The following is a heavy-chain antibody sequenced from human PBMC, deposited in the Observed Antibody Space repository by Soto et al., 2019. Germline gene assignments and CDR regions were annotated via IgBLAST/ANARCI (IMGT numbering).Heavy chain of an antibody. CDR3: ARGGDGYTFGAVY. D-gene: IGHD2-21*01. CDR2: IIPKLGSA. CDR1: GGGNLRDYR. Sequence: QVQLVQSGAEVKEPGSSVKVSCKASGGGNLRDYRTTWVRRAPGQGLEWMGGIIPKLGSANYAQNFQGRVTITADESKNTVDMELRSLRSDDTAVYYCARGGDGYTFGAVYWGQGTPVTVSS. J-gene: IGHJ4*02. V-gene: IGHV1-69*01.